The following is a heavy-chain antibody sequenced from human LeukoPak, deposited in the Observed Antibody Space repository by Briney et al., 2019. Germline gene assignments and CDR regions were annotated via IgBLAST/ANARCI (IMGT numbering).Heavy chain of an antibody. CDR1: GGSIRSYY. Sequence: SETLSLTCTVSGGSIRSYYWSWIRQPPGKGLEWIGYIYYSGSTNYNPSLKSRVTISVDTSKNQFSLKLSSVTAADTAVYYCARDAPNCSSTSCYAGFFDYWGQGTLVTVSS. CDR3: ARDAPNCSSTSCYAGFFDY. CDR2: IYYSGST. D-gene: IGHD2-2*01. J-gene: IGHJ4*02. V-gene: IGHV4-59*01.